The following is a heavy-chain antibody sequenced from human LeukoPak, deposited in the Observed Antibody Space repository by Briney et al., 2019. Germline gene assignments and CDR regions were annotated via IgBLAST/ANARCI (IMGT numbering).Heavy chain of an antibody. V-gene: IGHV3-21*01. CDR3: ARDTSGYGWFDP. CDR2: ISGSGSST. J-gene: IGHJ5*02. CDR1: GFTFSSYW. Sequence: PGGSLRLSCAASGFTFSSYWMSWVRQAPGKGLEWVSAISGSGSSTYYADSVKGRFTISRDNAKNSLYLQMNSLRAEDTAVYYCARDTSGYGWFDPWGQGTLVTVSS. D-gene: IGHD3-16*01.